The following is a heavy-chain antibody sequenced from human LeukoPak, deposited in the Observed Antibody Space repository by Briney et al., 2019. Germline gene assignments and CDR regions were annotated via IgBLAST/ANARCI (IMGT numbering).Heavy chain of an antibody. Sequence: ASETLSLTCAVSGVSISSYYWSWIRQPAGKGLEWIGRIYTSGSTNYNPSLKSRVTMSVDTSKNQFSLKLSSVTAADTAVYYCARDEYYYGSGSYSYFDYWGQGTLVTVSS. CDR2: IYTSGST. CDR3: ARDEYYYGSGSYSYFDY. V-gene: IGHV4-4*07. CDR1: GVSISSYY. D-gene: IGHD3-10*01. J-gene: IGHJ4*02.